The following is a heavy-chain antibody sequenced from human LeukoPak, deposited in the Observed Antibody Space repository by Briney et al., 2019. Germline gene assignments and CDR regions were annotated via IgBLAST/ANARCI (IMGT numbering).Heavy chain of an antibody. CDR2: IIPVFGTA. J-gene: IGHJ1*01. CDR3: ARDCSSTSCYGPEYFQH. V-gene: IGHV1-69*01. CDR1: GGTFSSYA. D-gene: IGHD2-2*01. Sequence: SVKVSCKASGGTFSSYAISWVRQAPGQGLEWMGGIIPVFGTANYAQKFQGRVTITADESTSTAYMELSSLRSEDTAVYYCARDCSSTSCYGPEYFQHWGQGTLVTVSS.